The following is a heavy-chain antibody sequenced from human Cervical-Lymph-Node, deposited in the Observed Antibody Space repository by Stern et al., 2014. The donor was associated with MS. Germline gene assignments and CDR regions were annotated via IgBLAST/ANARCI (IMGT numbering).Heavy chain of an antibody. Sequence: VQLVESGGGVAQPGRSLRLSCAASGFTLSSHGMQWVRQAPGNGLEWVAVISHDGILQSYADSVRDRFTVSRDNSKNMLYLQMNNLRPEDTAIYYCAKEAGGRGSSYESYFDYWGQGTLVTVSS. D-gene: IGHD3-22*01. CDR3: AKEAGGRGSSYESYFDY. V-gene: IGHV3-30*18. CDR2: ISHDGILQ. J-gene: IGHJ4*02. CDR1: GFTLSSHG.